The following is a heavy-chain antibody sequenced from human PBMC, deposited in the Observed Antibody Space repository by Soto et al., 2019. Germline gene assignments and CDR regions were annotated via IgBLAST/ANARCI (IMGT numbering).Heavy chain of an antibody. CDR2: MNPNSGNT. CDR3: ARTYSSSSSYFYYYIDV. V-gene: IGHV1-8*01. D-gene: IGHD6-6*01. J-gene: IGHJ6*03. CDR1: GYTFTSYD. Sequence: GASVKVSCKTSGYTFTSYDVNWVRQATGQGLEWMGWMNPNSGNTGYAQKFQGRVTMTRNTSIGTAYMEPSSLRSEDTAVYYCARTYSSSSSYFYYYIDVWGKGTTVTVSS.